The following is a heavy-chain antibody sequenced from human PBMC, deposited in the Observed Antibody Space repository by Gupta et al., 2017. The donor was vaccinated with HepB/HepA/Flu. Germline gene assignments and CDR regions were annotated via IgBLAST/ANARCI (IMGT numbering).Heavy chain of an antibody. CDR1: GFTFSSYS. D-gene: IGHD4-23*01. CDR2: ISSSRSYI. Sequence: EVQLVESGGGLVKPGVSLRLSCAASGFTFSSYSMNWVRQAPGKGLEWVSSISSSRSYIYYADSVKCRFTISRDNAKNSLYLQMNSLRAEDTAVYYCARDTQTTTVVTSFDYWCQGTLVTVSS. J-gene: IGHJ4*02. V-gene: IGHV3-21*01. CDR3: ARDTQTTTVVTSFDY.